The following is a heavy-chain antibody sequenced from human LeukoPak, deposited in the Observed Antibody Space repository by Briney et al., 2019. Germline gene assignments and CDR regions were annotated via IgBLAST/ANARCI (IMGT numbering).Heavy chain of an antibody. CDR2: IYYSGST. CDR1: GGSISSSSYY. CDR3: ARPPAGGYSYGSPFDY. V-gene: IGHV4-39*01. J-gene: IGHJ4*02. Sequence: SETLSLTCTVSGGSISSSSYYWGWIGQPPGKGLEWIGSIYYSGSTYYNPSLKSRVTISVDTSKNQFSLKLSSVAAADTAVYYCARPPAGGYSYGSPFDYWGQGTLVTVSS. D-gene: IGHD5-18*01.